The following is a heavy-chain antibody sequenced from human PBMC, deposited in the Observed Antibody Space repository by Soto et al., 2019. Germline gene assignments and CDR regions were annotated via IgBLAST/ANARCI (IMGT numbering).Heavy chain of an antibody. CDR1: GGSISSYY. D-gene: IGHD3-3*01. CDR3: ARGGLDDFWSGYLYHLDS. J-gene: IGHJ4*02. V-gene: IGHV4-59*08. Sequence: SETLSLTCTVSGGSISSYYWSWIRQPPGKGLEWIAYIYYSGSTNYNPSLKSRVTMSIDTSKNQFSLKLSSVTAADTAVYYCARGGLDDFWSGYLYHLDSWGLGTLVPVSS. CDR2: IYYSGST.